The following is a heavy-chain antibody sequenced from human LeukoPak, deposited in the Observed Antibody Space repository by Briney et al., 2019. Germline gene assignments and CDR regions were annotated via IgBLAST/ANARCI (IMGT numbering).Heavy chain of an antibody. CDR3: ASGRDITMVVY. D-gene: IGHD3-10*01. J-gene: IGHJ4*02. Sequence: PSETLSLTCTVSGGSISSGSYYWSCIRQPAGKGLEWIGRIYTSGSTNYNPSLKSRVTISVDTSKNQFSLKLSSVTAADTAVYYCASGRDITMVVYWGQGTLVTVSS. V-gene: IGHV4-61*02. CDR1: GGSISSGSYY. CDR2: IYTSGST.